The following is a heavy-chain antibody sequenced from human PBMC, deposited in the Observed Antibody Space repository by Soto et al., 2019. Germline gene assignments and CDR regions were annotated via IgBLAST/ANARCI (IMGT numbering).Heavy chain of an antibody. Sequence: PSETLSLTCTVSGGSISSYYWSWIRQPPGKGLEWIGYIYYSGSTNYNPSLKSRVTISADTSKNQFSLKLTSVTAADTAVYYCARAISTGYALLTGYYMDYWGQGALVTVSS. V-gene: IGHV4-59*01. CDR3: ARAISTGYALLTGYYMDY. CDR1: GGSISSYY. J-gene: IGHJ4*02. D-gene: IGHD3-9*01. CDR2: IYYSGST.